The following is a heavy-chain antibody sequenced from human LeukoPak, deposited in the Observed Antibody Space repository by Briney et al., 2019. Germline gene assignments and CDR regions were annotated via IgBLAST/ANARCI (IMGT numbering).Heavy chain of an antibody. CDR1: GGSISSGGYY. D-gene: IGHD5-18*01. Sequence: SQTLSLTCTVSGGSISSGGYYWSWIRQHPGKGLEWTGYIYYSGSTYYNPSLKSRVTISVDTSKNQFSLKLSSVTAADTAVYYCARGGYSYGSFDYWGQGTLVTVSS. CDR3: ARGGYSYGSFDY. V-gene: IGHV4-31*03. J-gene: IGHJ4*02. CDR2: IYYSGST.